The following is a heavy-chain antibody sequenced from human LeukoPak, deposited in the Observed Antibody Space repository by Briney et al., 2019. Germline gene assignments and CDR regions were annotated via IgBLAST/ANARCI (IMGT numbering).Heavy chain of an antibody. D-gene: IGHD5-12*01. J-gene: IGHJ4*02. CDR1: GFTFSSYG. CDR3: AKEKGGYYFDY. CDR2: IWCDGSNK. Sequence: PGRSLRLSCAASGFTFSSYGMHRVRQAPGKGLEWVAVIWCDGSNKYYADSVKGRFTISRDNSKNTLYLQMNSLRAEDTAVYYCAKEKGGYYFDYWGQGTLVTVSS. V-gene: IGHV3-33*06.